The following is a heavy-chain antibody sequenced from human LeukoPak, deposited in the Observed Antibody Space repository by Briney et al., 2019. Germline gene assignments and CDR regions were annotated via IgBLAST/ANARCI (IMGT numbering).Heavy chain of an antibody. CDR2: VGGSGDDT. CDR3: ARSRSLLGPTLFDL. CDR1: GFTFANSA. Sequence: EPGGSLRLSCAASGFTFANSAMTWVRQAPGKGLEWVSGVGGSGDDTYYADSVKGRFTISRDNFRNILSLQMDSLRADDTAIYYCARSRSLLGPTLFDLWGQGTQVTVSS. V-gene: IGHV3-23*01. J-gene: IGHJ4*02. D-gene: IGHD1-26*01.